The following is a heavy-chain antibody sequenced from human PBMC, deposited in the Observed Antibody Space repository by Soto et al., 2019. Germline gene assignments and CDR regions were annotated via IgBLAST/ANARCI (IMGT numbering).Heavy chain of an antibody. CDR2: ISAYNGNR. CDR1: GYTFTSYG. D-gene: IGHD2-2*01. Sequence: ASVKVSCKASGYTFTSYGISWLRQAPGQGLEWMGWISAYNGNRNYAQKLQGRVTMTTDTATSTAYMQLRSLRSDDTAVYYCARGGQHPKTSSDYGMEAWGQGTTVTVSS. J-gene: IGHJ6*02. V-gene: IGHV1-18*01. CDR3: ARGGQHPKTSSDYGMEA.